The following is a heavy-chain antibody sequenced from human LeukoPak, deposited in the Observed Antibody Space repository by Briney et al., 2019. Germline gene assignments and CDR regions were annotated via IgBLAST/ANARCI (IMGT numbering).Heavy chain of an antibody. CDR3: TKDHGFYSSGWHPLFDH. CDR1: GFTFSSYA. J-gene: IGHJ4*02. V-gene: IGHV3-23*01. D-gene: IGHD6-19*01. CDR2: ISDSGSST. Sequence: PGGSLRLSCAASGFTFSSYAMSWVRQAPGKGLEWASTISDSGSSTYYTDSVKGRFTFSRDNSKNTLHLQMNSLRAEDTAVYYCTKDHGFYSSGWHPLFDHWGQGTLVTVTP.